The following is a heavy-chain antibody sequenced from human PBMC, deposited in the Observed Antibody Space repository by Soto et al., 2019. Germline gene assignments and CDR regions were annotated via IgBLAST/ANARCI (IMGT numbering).Heavy chain of an antibody. D-gene: IGHD6-19*01. J-gene: IGHJ3*02. CDR1: GGSISSAGHY. Sequence: QVQLQESGPGLVKPSQTPSLTCTVSGGSISSAGHYWSWMRQHTGKGLEWIGYIYYSGGTNYNPSLESRVTISVDTSKNQFTLKLSSVTAADTAVYYCARYLRITMAEVAVELRAFDIWGQGTIVTVSS. V-gene: IGHV4-31*03. CDR3: ARYLRITMAEVAVELRAFDI. CDR2: IYYSGGT.